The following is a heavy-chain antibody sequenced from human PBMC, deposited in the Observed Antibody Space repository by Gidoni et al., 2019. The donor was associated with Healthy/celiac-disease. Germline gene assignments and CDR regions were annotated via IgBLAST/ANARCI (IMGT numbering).Heavy chain of an antibody. CDR3: AKDGLNYGGAFDY. CDR2: ISYDGSNK. V-gene: IGHV3-30*18. Sequence: QVQLVESGGAVVQPGRSLILSCASSGVTFRSYGMHWVRQAPGKGLEWVAVISYDGSNKYYADSVKGRFTIARDNSKNTLYLQMNSLRAEDTAVYYCAKDGLNYGGAFDYWGQGTLVTVSS. D-gene: IGHD4-17*01. J-gene: IGHJ4*02. CDR1: GVTFRSYG.